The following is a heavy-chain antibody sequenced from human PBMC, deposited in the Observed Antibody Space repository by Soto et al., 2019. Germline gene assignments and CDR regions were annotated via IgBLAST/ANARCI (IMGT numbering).Heavy chain of an antibody. D-gene: IGHD1-1*01. J-gene: IGHJ3*02. Sequence: SETLSLTCTVSGGSISSYYWSWIRQPPGKGLEWMGYIYYSGSTNYNPSLKSRVTISVDTSKNQFSLKLSSVTAADTAVYYCARVGEGTDAFDIWGQGTMVTVSS. V-gene: IGHV4-59*01. CDR1: GGSISSYY. CDR2: IYYSGST. CDR3: ARVGEGTDAFDI.